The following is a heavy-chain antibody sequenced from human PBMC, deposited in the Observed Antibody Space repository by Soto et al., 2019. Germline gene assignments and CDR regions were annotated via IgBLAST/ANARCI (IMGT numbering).Heavy chain of an antibody. Sequence: QVQLVQSEAEVRRPGSSVKVSCKASGGAFYSYTFSWVRQAPGQGLEWMGGIIPVFGKTRSAPTFQDRVTLSADTSAPTVFLELNSLQSNDTAISYCVCHGKIEPRPMLDSWGPGTMVTVSS. CDR2: IIPVFGKT. D-gene: IGHD6-6*01. J-gene: IGHJ5*01. V-gene: IGHV1-69*02. CDR3: VCHGKIEPRPMLDS. CDR1: GGAFYSYT.